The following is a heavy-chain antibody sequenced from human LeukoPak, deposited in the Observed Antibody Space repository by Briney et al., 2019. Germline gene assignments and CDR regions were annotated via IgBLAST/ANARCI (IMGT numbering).Heavy chain of an antibody. V-gene: IGHV1-2*02. D-gene: IGHD2-2*01. CDR3: ARVTGYQLLFHVFDY. CDR2: INPNSGDT. CDR1: GYTFTGYY. Sequence: ASVTVSCKASGYTFTGYYMHWLRQAPGQGLEGMGWINPNSGDTNYAQKFQGRVTMTRGTSISTAYMELSRLRSDDTAVYYCARVTGYQLLFHVFDYWGQGPLVTVSS. J-gene: IGHJ4*02.